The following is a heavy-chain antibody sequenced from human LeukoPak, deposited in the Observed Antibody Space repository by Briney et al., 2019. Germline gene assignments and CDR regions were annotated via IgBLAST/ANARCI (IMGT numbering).Heavy chain of an antibody. CDR2: IYYSGST. CDR1: GGSISSGGYY. V-gene: IGHV4-31*03. J-gene: IGHJ6*02. CDR3: ARDVGVRSYYYYGMDV. Sequence: PSQTLSLTCTVSGGSISSGGYYWSWIRQHPGKGLEWIGYIYYSGSTYYNPSLKSRVTISVDTSKNQFSLKLSSVTAADTAVYYCARDVGVRSYYYYGMDVWGQGPTVTVSS. D-gene: IGHD2-15*01.